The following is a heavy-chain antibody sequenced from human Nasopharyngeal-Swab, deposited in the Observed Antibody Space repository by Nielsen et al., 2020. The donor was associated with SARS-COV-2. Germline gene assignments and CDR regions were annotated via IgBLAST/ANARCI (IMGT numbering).Heavy chain of an antibody. CDR2: ISSSSSTI. CDR1: GFTFSSYS. V-gene: IGHV3-48*04. D-gene: IGHD3-3*01. CDR3: ARDPDYDFWSGYSKSFDY. Sequence: GGSLRLSCAASGFTFSSYSMNWVRQAPGKGLEWVSSISSSSSTIYYAGSVKGRFTISRDNAKNSLYLQMDSLRAEDTAVYYCARDPDYDFWSGYSKSFDYWGQGTLVTVSS. J-gene: IGHJ4*02.